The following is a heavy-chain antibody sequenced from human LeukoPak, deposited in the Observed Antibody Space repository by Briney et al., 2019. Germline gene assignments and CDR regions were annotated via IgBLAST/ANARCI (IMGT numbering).Heavy chain of an antibody. CDR1: GFTFSSYS. V-gene: IGHV3-21*01. CDR2: ISSSSSYI. Sequence: PGGSLRLSCAASGFTFSSYSMNWVRQAPGKELEWVSSISSSSSYIYYADSVKGRFTISRDNAKNSLYLQMNSLRAEDTAVYYCARRLAREYYGSGTSSFDLWGRRTLVTVSS. D-gene: IGHD3-10*01. J-gene: IGHJ2*01. CDR3: ARRLAREYYGSGTSSFDL.